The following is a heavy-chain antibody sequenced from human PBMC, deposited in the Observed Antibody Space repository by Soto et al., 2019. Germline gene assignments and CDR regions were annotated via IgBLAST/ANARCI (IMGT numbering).Heavy chain of an antibody. CDR3: ARDLCGGDCYTYYYGMDV. CDR1: GFTVSSNY. D-gene: IGHD2-21*02. J-gene: IGHJ6*02. CDR2: IYSGGST. Sequence: EVQLVESGGGLVQPGGSLRLSCAASGFTVSSNYMSWVRQAPGKGLEWVSVIYSGGSTYYADSVKGRFTISRVNSKNTLYLQMNSLRAEDTAVYYCARDLCGGDCYTYYYGMDVWGQGTTVTVSS. V-gene: IGHV3-66*01.